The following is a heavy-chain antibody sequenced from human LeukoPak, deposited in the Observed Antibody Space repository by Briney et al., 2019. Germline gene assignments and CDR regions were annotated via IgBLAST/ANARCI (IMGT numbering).Heavy chain of an antibody. Sequence: GESLKISCKGSGYSFTSYWIGWVRQTSGKGLGWMGIIYPGDSDTRYSPSFQGQVTISADKSISTAYLQWSSLKASDTAMYYCARLTKYCSGATCYQKYYFDYWGQGTLVTVSS. CDR2: IYPGDSDT. D-gene: IGHD2-15*01. V-gene: IGHV5-51*01. CDR3: ARLTKYCSGATCYQKYYFDY. J-gene: IGHJ4*02. CDR1: GYSFTSYW.